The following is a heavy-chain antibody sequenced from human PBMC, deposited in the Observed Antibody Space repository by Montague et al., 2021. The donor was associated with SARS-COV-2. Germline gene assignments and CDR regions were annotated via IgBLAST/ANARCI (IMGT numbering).Heavy chain of an antibody. V-gene: IGHV4-39*01. D-gene: IGHD3-10*01. CDR1: GGSISSSSYY. Sequence: SETLSLTCTVSGGSISSSSYYWGWIRQPPGKGLEWIGSIYYSGSTYYNPSLKSRVTISVDTSKDQFSLKLSSVTAADTAVYYCARHAVWFGELLAFDIWGQGTMVTVSS. CDR3: ARHAVWFGELLAFDI. J-gene: IGHJ3*02. CDR2: IYYSGST.